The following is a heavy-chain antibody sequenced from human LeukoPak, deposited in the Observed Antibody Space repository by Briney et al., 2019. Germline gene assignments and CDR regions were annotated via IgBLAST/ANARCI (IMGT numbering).Heavy chain of an antibody. V-gene: IGHV4-30-2*01. J-gene: IGHJ6*03. Sequence: SETLSLTCTVSGGSISSGGYYWSWIRQPPGKGLEWIGYIYHSGSTYYNPSLKSRVTISVDRSKNQFSLKLSSVTAADTAVYYCARGNSGCTGGYCYFYYMDVWGKGTTVTVSS. CDR3: ARGNSGCTGGYCYFYYMDV. D-gene: IGHD2-8*02. CDR2: IYHSGST. CDR1: GGSISSGGYY.